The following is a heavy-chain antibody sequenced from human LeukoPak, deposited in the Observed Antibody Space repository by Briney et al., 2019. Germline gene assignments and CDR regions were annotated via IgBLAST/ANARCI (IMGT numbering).Heavy chain of an antibody. Sequence: GGSLRLSCAASGFTFSNYNMNWVRQAPGKGLEWVSSITSSSTYIYYADSVKGRFTISRDNAKNSLYLQMNSLRAEDTAVYYCARTRSMVSSGYDPPPYYYMDVWGKGTTVTISS. CDR2: ITSSSTYI. V-gene: IGHV3-21*01. CDR3: ARTRSMVSSGYDPPPYYYMDV. CDR1: GFTFSNYN. J-gene: IGHJ6*03. D-gene: IGHD3-22*01.